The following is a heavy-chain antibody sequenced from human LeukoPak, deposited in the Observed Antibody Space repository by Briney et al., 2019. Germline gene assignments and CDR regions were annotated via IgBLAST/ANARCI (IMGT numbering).Heavy chain of an antibody. J-gene: IGHJ4*02. CDR2: AYPDDSDT. Sequence: RKPRTTSSTASGYRLSVSCIGGVRQTTWKGLEWMGIAYPDDSDTRNSPSFQGHVTISAEKPISTAYLQWSSLKASDTAIYYCARLDYAGSELVDFWGQGTLVTVSP. V-gene: IGHV5-51*01. CDR3: ARLDYAGSELVDF. D-gene: IGHD4-23*01. CDR1: GYRLSVSC.